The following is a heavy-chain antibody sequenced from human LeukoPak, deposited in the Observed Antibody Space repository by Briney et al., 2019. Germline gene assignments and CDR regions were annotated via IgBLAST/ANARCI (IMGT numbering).Heavy chain of an antibody. Sequence: PSGTLSLTCTVSGGSISSYYWSWIRQPPGKGLEWIGYIYYSGSTNYNPSLKSRVTISVDTSKNQFSLKLSSVTAADTAVYYCARHAAGGDWFDPWGQGTLVTVSS. J-gene: IGHJ5*02. D-gene: IGHD4-23*01. CDR3: ARHAAGGDWFDP. CDR2: IYYSGST. CDR1: GGSISSYY. V-gene: IGHV4-59*08.